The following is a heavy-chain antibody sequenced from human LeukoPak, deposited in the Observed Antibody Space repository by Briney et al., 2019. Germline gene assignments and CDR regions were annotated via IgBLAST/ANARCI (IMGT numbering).Heavy chain of an antibody. CDR2: INPNSGGT. V-gene: IGHV1-2*02. CDR3: ARDPRIDYSSSWYYFDS. J-gene: IGHJ4*02. CDR1: GYTFTDYY. D-gene: IGHD6-13*01. Sequence: ASVKVSCKASGYTFTDYYMHWVRQAPGQGLEWMGWINPNSGGTNYAQKFQGRVTMTRATSISTAYVELTRLRSDDTAVYYCARDPRIDYSSSWYYFDSWGQGTLVTVSS.